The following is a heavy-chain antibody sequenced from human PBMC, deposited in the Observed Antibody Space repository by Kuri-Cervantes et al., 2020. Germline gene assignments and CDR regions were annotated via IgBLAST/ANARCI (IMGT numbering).Heavy chain of an antibody. V-gene: IGHV3-30*03. CDR3: ARWSGTYYDY. CDR1: GFNRLNFNAYG. Sequence: GESLKISCAVSGFNRLNFNAYGMHWVRQAPGKGLEWVAVISYDGGQKDYADSVKGRFTISRDNAKNTLFLQMNSLRAEDTAVYYCARWSGTYYDYWGQGTLVTVSS. CDR2: ISYDGGQK. J-gene: IGHJ4*02. D-gene: IGHD3-3*01.